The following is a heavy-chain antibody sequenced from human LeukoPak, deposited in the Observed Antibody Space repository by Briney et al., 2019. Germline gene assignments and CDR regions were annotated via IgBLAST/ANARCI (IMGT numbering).Heavy chain of an antibody. CDR1: GFTFSSYG. V-gene: IGHV3-30*02. Sequence: GGSLRLSCAASGFTFSSYGMHWVRQAPGKGLEWVAFIRYDGSNKYYADSVKGRFTISRDNSKNTLYLQMNSLRAEDTAVYYCAKDGSTMVRGVISFFDYWGQGTLVTVSS. CDR3: AKDGSTMVRGVISFFDY. J-gene: IGHJ4*02. CDR2: IRYDGSNK. D-gene: IGHD3-10*01.